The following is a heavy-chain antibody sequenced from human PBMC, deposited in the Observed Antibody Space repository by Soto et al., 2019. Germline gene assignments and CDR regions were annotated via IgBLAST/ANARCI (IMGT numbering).Heavy chain of an antibody. CDR3: ARDTGYNFGALNY. CDR2: MNAGVGHT. CDR1: GYTFTDHA. Sequence: HVELVQSGADVKKPGASVTISCKASGYTFTDHALHWVSQAPGQRLEWMGWMNAGVGHTLYSPKCQGRITITRDTAASTAYMELNSRKSEDTAIYYCARDTGYNFGALNYWGPGTLVSVSS. D-gene: IGHD5-18*01. J-gene: IGHJ4*02. V-gene: IGHV1-3*01.